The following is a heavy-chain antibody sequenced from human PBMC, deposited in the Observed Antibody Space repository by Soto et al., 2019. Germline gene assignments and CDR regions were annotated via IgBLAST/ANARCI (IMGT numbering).Heavy chain of an antibody. CDR3: ARDTDGLHY. Sequence: GGSLRLACAASGLIFSNYKMHWVRQAPGKGLVWVSRINTDGSITDYADSVKGRFTVSRDNPKNTLYLQMNSLRAEDTAVYYCARDTDGLHYWGQGTLVTVSS. J-gene: IGHJ4*02. CDR1: GLIFSNYK. CDR2: INTDGSIT. V-gene: IGHV3-74*01.